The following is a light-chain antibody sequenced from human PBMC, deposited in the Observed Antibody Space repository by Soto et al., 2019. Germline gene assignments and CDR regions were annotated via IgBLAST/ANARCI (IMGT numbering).Light chain of an antibody. V-gene: IGLV2-8*01. CDR1: SSDIGTYDY. CDR3: SSYAGTGNFAVL. J-gene: IGLJ2*01. Sequence: QSALTQPPSASGSPGQSVTISCTGTSSDIGTYDYVSWFQQHPGKAPKLMIYEVNQRPSGVPERFSGSKSGHTASLTVSGLQAEDEADYYCSSYAGTGNFAVLFGGGTKLTVL. CDR2: EVN.